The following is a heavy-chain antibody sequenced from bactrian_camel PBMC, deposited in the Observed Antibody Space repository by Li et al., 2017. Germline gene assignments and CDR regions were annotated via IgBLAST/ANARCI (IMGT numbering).Heavy chain of an antibody. V-gene: IGHV3S40*01. J-gene: IGHJ4*01. Sequence: VQLVESGGGLVQPGGSLRLSCAASGFTFSNFAMSWVRQPPGKGLEWVSLVTVDGGTTYYTDSVKGRFTISRDNAKNTVYLQLDSLKTEDMAMYYCAITSRASTVKDDLAFSYWGQGTQVTVS. CDR1: GFTFSNFA. D-gene: IGHD6*01. CDR3: AITSRASTVKDDLAFSY. CDR2: VTVDGGTT.